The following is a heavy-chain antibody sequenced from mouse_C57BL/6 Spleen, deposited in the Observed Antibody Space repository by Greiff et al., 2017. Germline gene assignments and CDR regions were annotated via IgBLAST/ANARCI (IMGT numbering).Heavy chain of an antibody. V-gene: IGHV3-6*01. CDR2: ISYDGSN. CDR3: ARPSSDYGSSYYWYFDV. D-gene: IGHD1-1*01. J-gene: IGHJ1*03. Sequence: DVKLQEPGPGLVKPSQSLSLTCSVTGYSITSGYYWNWIRQFPGNKLEWMGYISYDGSNNYNPSLKNRISITRDTSKNQFFLKLNSVTTEDTATYYCARPSSDYGSSYYWYFDVWGTGTTVTVSS. CDR1: GYSITSGYY.